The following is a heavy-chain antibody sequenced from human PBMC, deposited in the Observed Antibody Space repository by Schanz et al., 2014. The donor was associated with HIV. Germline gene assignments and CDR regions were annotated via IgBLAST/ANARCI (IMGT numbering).Heavy chain of an antibody. CDR1: GFTFDNYG. V-gene: IGHV3-30*18. Sequence: QVQLVESGGGVVQPGRSLRLSCVASGFTFDNYGMHWVRQAPGKGLEWVAVMSYDGIRKNYADSVKGRFTISRDNSKNTLNLQMKSLRAEDRAVYYCAKDRNYYDDRYIGKGNYYYYYGMDVWGQGTTVTVSS. CDR2: MSYDGIRK. D-gene: IGHD3-22*01. CDR3: AKDRNYYDDRYIGKGNYYYYYGMDV. J-gene: IGHJ6*02.